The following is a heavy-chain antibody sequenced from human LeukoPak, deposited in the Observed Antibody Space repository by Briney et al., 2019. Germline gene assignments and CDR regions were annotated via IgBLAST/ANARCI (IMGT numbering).Heavy chain of an antibody. D-gene: IGHD3-3*01. V-gene: IGHV7-4-1*02. J-gene: IGHJ1*01. Sequence: ASVKVSCKASGYTFTSYAMNWVRQAPGQGLEWMGWINTNTGNPTYAQGFTGRFVFSLDTSVSTAYLQISSLKAEDTAVYYCARDTEFSGYYDFWSGVAMGPHKYFQHWGQGTLVTVSS. CDR1: GYTFTSYA. CDR2: INTNTGNP. CDR3: ARDTEFSGYYDFWSGVAMGPHKYFQH.